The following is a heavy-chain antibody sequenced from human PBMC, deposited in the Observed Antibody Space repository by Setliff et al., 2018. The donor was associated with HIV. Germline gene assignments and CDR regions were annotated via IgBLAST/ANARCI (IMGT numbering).Heavy chain of an antibody. Sequence: SETLSLTCTVSDDPINSFYWSWIRQPPGKGLEWIGYINTSGSTNYNPSLEGRVTISVDTSKNHSSLKLSSVTAADTAVYYCARTPEDYDQYFFDRWGQGTLVTVSS. V-gene: IGHV4-4*09. D-gene: IGHD3-22*01. CDR1: DDPINSFY. CDR2: INTSGST. J-gene: IGHJ4*02. CDR3: ARTPEDYDQYFFDR.